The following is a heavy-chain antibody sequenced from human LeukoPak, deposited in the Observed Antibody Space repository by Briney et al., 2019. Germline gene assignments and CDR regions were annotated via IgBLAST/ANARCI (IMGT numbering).Heavy chain of an antibody. CDR3: ARDPRTEYFDY. CDR2: IYYSGST. J-gene: IGHJ4*02. D-gene: IGHD1-1*01. Sequence: PSETLSLTCTVSGGSISSYYWSWIRQPPGKGLEWIGYIYYSGSTNYNPSLKSRVTISVDTSKNQFSLKLSSVTAADTAVYYCARDPRTEYFDYWGQGTLVTVSS. CDR1: GGSISSYY. V-gene: IGHV4-59*01.